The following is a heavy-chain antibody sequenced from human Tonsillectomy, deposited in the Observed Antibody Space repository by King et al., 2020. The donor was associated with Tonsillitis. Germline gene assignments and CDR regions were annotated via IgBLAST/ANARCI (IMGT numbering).Heavy chain of an antibody. CDR1: GFTFNTYA. V-gene: IGHV3-23*04. D-gene: IGHD6-19*01. CDR2: ISGSGSST. J-gene: IGHJ4*02. Sequence: EVQLVESGGGLVQPGGSLRLSCAASGFTFNTYAMNWVRQAPGKGLEWVSSISGSGSSTFYADSVRGRRTISRDNSTNTVILRLNSLRAEDKAIYYCAREIVIGDWYGYFDYWGQGTLVTVSS. CDR3: AREIVIGDWYGYFDY.